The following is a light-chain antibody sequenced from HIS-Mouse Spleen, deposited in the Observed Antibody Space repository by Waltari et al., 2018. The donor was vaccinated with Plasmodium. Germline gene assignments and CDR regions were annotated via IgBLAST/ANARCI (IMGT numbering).Light chain of an antibody. CDR1: SSDVGGYNY. CDR2: DVS. Sequence: QSALTQPRSVSGSPGPSVTLSCTGTSSDVGGYNYVSWYQRHPGKAPKLMIYDVSKRPSGVPDRFSVSKSGNTASLTISGLQAEDEADYYCCSYAGSYTYVFGTGTKVTVL. CDR3: CSYAGSYTYV. J-gene: IGLJ1*01. V-gene: IGLV2-11*01.